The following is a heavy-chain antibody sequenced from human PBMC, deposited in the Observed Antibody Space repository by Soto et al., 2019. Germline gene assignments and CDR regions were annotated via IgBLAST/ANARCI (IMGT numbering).Heavy chain of an antibody. CDR3: AREGYGYSSFDY. CDR1: GGTFSSYA. Sequence: ASVKVSCKASGGTFSSYAISWVRQAPGQGLEWMGGIIPIFGTANYAQKFQGRVTITADESTSTAYMELSSLRSEDTAVYYCAREGYGYSSFDYWGQGTLVTVSS. J-gene: IGHJ4*02. D-gene: IGHD5-18*01. V-gene: IGHV1-69*13. CDR2: IIPIFGTA.